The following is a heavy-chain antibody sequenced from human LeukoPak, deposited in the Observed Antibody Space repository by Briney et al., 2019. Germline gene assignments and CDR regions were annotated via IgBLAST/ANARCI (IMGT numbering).Heavy chain of an antibody. Sequence: PSETLSLTCTVSGGSISSYYWSWIRQPPGKGLEWIGYIYYSGSTNYNPSLKSRVTMSVDTSKNQFSLKLSSVTAADTAVYYCARDKVGATEGFFDYWGQGTLVTVSS. D-gene: IGHD1-26*01. CDR3: ARDKVGATEGFFDY. CDR1: GGSISSYY. J-gene: IGHJ4*02. CDR2: IYYSGST. V-gene: IGHV4-59*12.